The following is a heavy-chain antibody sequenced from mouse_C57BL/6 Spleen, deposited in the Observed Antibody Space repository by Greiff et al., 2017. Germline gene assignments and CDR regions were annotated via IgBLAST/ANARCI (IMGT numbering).Heavy chain of an antibody. CDR1: GYTFTSYW. D-gene: IGHD1-1*01. Sequence: QVQLQQPGAELVKPGASVKLSCKASGYTFTSYWMHWVKQRPGQGLEWIGMIHPNSGSTNYNEKFKSKDTLTVDKSSSTAYMQLSSLTSEDSAVYYCARERAVVARGYAMDYWGQGTSVTVSS. V-gene: IGHV1-64*01. J-gene: IGHJ4*01. CDR3: ARERAVVARGYAMDY. CDR2: IHPNSGST.